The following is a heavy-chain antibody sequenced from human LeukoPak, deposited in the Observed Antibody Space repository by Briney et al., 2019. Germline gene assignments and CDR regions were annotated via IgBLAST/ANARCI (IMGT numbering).Heavy chain of an antibody. CDR3: ASSTMVVTPLSDHIDY. D-gene: IGHD4-23*01. CDR1: GGSISSGSYY. V-gene: IGHV4-61*02. J-gene: IGHJ4*02. Sequence: PSQTLSLTCTGSGGSISSGSYYWSWIRQPAGKGLEWIGRIYTSGSTNYNPSLKSRVTISVVTSKNQFSLKLSSVTAADTAVYYCASSTMVVTPLSDHIDYWGQGTLVTVSS. CDR2: IYTSGST.